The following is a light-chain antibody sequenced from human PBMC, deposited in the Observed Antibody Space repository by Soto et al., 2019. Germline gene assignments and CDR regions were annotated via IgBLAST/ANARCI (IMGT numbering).Light chain of an antibody. Sequence: QSALTQPASVPGSPGQSITISCTGTSSDVGSYNLLSWYQQHPGKAPKLMIYEGSKRPSGVSNRFSGSKSGNTAYLTISGLQAEDEADYYCCSYAGSSTYVFGTGTELTVL. J-gene: IGLJ1*01. CDR3: CSYAGSSTYV. CDR2: EGS. V-gene: IGLV2-23*01. CDR1: SSDVGSYNL.